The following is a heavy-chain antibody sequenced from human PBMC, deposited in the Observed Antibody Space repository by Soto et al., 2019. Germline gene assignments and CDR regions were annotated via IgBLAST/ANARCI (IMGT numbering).Heavy chain of an antibody. CDR2: ISDSGTNT. CDR3: AKDRRVEPTSNTFDI. D-gene: IGHD1-26*01. J-gene: IGHJ3*02. CDR1: GLTVSSYA. V-gene: IGHV3-23*01. Sequence: QPGGSMEISCAASGLTVSSYAISGSRQAQGKGLEWVSEISDSGTNTYYADSVKGRFAISRDNSKSTLYLQMNSLRAEDAAVYYCAKDRRVEPTSNTFDIWGQGTMVTVS.